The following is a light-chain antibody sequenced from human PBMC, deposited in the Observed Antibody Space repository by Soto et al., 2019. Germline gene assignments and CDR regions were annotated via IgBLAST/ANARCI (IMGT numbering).Light chain of an antibody. CDR3: SSHGGTRPYV. CDR1: ASDIGGYNF. V-gene: IGLV2-8*01. CDR2: EVN. Sequence: QSALTQPPSASGSPGQSVAISCTGTASDIGGYNFVSWYQQHPGKAPKLMIYEVNKRPSGVPDRFSGSKSGNTASLTVSGLQAEDAADYYCSSHGGTRPYVFGTGTKLTVL. J-gene: IGLJ1*01.